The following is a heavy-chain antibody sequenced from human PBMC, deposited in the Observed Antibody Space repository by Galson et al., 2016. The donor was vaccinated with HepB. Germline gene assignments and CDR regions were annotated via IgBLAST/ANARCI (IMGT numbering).Heavy chain of an antibody. D-gene: IGHD3-3*01. CDR3: TTGVKTRITVFGVVTMAPIHAY. V-gene: IGHV3-15*01. J-gene: IGHJ4*02. Sequence: SLRLSCAGSGFTFNYAWMNWVRQPPGKGLEWVGRIKNRIDGGTADYAAPVKDRFIISRDDSKKTLYLQMNSLKTEDTGIYNCTTGVKTRITVFGVVTMAPIHAYWGQGAQVTVSS. CDR2: IKNRIDGGTA. CDR1: GFTFNYAW.